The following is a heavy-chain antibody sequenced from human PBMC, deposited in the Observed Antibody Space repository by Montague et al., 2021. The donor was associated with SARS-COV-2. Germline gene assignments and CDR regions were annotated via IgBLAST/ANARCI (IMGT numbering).Heavy chain of an antibody. CDR1: GFTFDDHD. J-gene: IGHJ3*01. CDR3: ARDHGDGYNNREAFDV. D-gene: IGHD5-24*01. Sequence: SLRLSWAASGFTFDDHDMNWVRQAPGKGLEWVSAIRWNGDTKGYADSVKGRFTISRDNAKNSLYLQMNSLTVGDTALYYCARDHGDGYNNREAFDVWGRGTMVTVSS. CDR2: IRWNGDTK. V-gene: IGHV3-20*04.